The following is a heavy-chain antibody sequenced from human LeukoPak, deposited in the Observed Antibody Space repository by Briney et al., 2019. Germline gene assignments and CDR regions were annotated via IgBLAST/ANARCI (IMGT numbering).Heavy chain of an antibody. Sequence: ASQTLSLTCTVSGGSISSGDYYWSWIRQHPGRCLQWIGYIYYSGSTSYNPSLQSRVNISEDTSKNQFSLRVDSVTAADTAVYYCARTNRDVLTGYAIDCWGQGTLVTVSS. J-gene: IGHJ4*02. CDR3: ARTNRDVLTGYAIDC. CDR1: GGSISSGDYY. D-gene: IGHD3-9*01. V-gene: IGHV4-30-4*01. CDR2: IYYSGST.